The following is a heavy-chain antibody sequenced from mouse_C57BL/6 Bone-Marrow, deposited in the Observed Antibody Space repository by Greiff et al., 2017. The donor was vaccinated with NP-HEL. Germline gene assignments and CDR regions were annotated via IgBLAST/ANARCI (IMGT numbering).Heavy chain of an antibody. CDR2: ISYDGSN. CDR3: ARDYYGSSPRRVGYFDV. J-gene: IGHJ1*03. CDR1: GYSITSGYY. D-gene: IGHD1-1*01. V-gene: IGHV3-6*01. Sequence: EVQLVESGPGLVKPSQSLSLTCSVTGYSITSGYYWNWIRQFPGNKLEWMGYISYDGSNNYNPSLKNRISITRDTSKNQFFLKLNSVTTEDTATYYCARDYYGSSPRRVGYFDVWGTGTTVTVSS.